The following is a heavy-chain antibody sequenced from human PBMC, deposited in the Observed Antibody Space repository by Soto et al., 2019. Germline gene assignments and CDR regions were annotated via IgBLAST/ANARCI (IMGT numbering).Heavy chain of an antibody. CDR1: GFTFSNYV. Sequence: EVQLLDSGGGLVQPGGSLRLSCAASGFTFSNYVMNWVRQAPGKGLDWVSAISASGGSTYYADSVKGRFTISRDNSKNTLDLQMSSLRAEDTGVYYWAKGPLGSGYDLDHLGQGTLVTVSS. V-gene: IGHV3-23*01. CDR3: AKGPLGSGYDLDH. D-gene: IGHD5-12*01. J-gene: IGHJ4*02. CDR2: ISASGGST.